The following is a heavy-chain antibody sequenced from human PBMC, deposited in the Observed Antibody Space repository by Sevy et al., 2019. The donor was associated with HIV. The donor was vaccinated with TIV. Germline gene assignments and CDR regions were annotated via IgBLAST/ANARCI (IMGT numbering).Heavy chain of an antibody. V-gene: IGHV4-4*07. D-gene: IGHD3-10*01. CDR2: IYGSGST. CDR1: GGSISLYY. CDR3: AREAKSGAPLGY. Sequence: SETLSLTCTVSGGSISLYYWSWIRQPAGKGLEWIGHIYGSGSTSYNPSLKSRVTMSVDTSQNQISLKLTSVTTADTAVYYCAREAKSGAPLGYWGQGTLVTVSS. J-gene: IGHJ4*02.